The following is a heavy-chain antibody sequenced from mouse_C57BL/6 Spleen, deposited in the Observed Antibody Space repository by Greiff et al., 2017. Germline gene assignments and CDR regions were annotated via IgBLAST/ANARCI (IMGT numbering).Heavy chain of an antibody. CDR1: GFTFSDYG. CDR3: ATLDY. Sequence: EVQLVESGGGLVKPGGSLKLSCAASGFTFSDYGMHWVRQAPEKGLEWVAYISSGSSTIYYADTMKGRCTISRDNAKNNLFLQMTSLRSEDTAMYYCATLDYWGQGTTLTVSS. V-gene: IGHV5-17*01. J-gene: IGHJ2*01. CDR2: ISSGSSTI.